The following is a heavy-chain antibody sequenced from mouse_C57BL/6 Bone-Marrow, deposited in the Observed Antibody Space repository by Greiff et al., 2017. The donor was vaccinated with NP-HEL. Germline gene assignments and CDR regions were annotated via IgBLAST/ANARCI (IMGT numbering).Heavy chain of an antibody. J-gene: IGHJ1*03. D-gene: IGHD3-1*01. V-gene: IGHV1-59*01. CDR2: IDPSDSYT. CDR3: ARSQDWYFDV. Sequence: QVQLQQPGAELVRPGTSVKLSCKASGYTFTSYWMHWVKQRPGQGLEWIGVIDPSDSYTNYNQKFKGKATLTVDTSSSTAYMQLSSLTSEDSAVYYCARSQDWYFDVWGTGTTVTVSS. CDR1: GYTFTSYW.